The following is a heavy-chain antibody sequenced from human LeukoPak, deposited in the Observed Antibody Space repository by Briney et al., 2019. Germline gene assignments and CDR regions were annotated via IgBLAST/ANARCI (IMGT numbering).Heavy chain of an antibody. CDR2: IYYSGST. Sequence: SETLSLTCTVSGGSISNPRYYWGWIRQPPGKGLEWIGTIYYSGSTYYNPSLKSRVTISVDTSKNQFSLRLNSVTAADTAVHYCARSTSHNYYDSSGYRYYFDYWGQGTLVTVSS. CDR3: ARSTSHNYYDSSGYRYYFDY. J-gene: IGHJ4*02. V-gene: IGHV4-39*07. D-gene: IGHD3-22*01. CDR1: GGSISNPRYY.